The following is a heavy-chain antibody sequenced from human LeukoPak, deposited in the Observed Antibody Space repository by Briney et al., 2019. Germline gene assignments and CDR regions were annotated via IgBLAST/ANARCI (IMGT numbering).Heavy chain of an antibody. D-gene: IGHD3-16*02. V-gene: IGHV3-30*18. CDR1: GFTFSSYG. J-gene: IGHJ6*02. CDR3: AKDQSRLGELSLPLYYYYYYGMDV. Sequence: GGSLRLSCAASGFTFSSYGMHWVRQAPGKGLEWVAVISYDGSNKYYADSVKGRFTISRDNSKNTLYLQMNSLRAEDTAVYYCAKDQSRLGELSLPLYYYYYYGMDVWGQGTTVTVSS. CDR2: ISYDGSNK.